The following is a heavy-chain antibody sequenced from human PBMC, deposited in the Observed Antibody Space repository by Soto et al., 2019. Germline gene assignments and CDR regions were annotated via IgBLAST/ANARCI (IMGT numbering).Heavy chain of an antibody. J-gene: IGHJ4*02. CDR2: IYYTGST. D-gene: IGHD2-15*01. Sequence: SETLSLTCTVSGASITTAYYWTWVRQHPVKGLEWIGHIYYTGSTYYNPSLKSRVTISVDTSKNQFSLKLSSVTAADTAVYYCARVALGRVIYWGQGTLVTVSS. CDR3: ARVALGRVIY. V-gene: IGHV4-31*03. CDR1: GASITTAYY.